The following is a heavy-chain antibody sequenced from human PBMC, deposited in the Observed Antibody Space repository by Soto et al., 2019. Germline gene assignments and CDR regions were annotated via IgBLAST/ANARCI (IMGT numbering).Heavy chain of an antibody. D-gene: IGHD2-8*01. J-gene: IGHJ4*02. CDR2: IHYSGTT. Sequence: SETLSLTCIVSGGPITSYHWSWIRQFPGKGLEWIANIHYSGTTNYNPSLASRVTLSVDTSKNQFSLKMTSVTAADRAMYFCARYNSYAIDYWGRGTLVTVSS. V-gene: IGHV4-59*01. CDR3: ARYNSYAIDY. CDR1: GGPITSYH.